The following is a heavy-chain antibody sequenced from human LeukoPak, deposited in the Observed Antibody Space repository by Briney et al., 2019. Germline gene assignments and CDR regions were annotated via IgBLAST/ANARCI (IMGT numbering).Heavy chain of an antibody. CDR1: GFTFSSYE. CDR3: ARDRGSGLDY. J-gene: IGHJ4*02. CDR2: ITSSDSTT. D-gene: IGHD3-10*01. V-gene: IGHV3-48*03. Sequence: GGSLRLSCVASGFTFSSYEMNWVRQAPGKGLEWLSYITSSDSTTHYADSVKGRFTISRDDAQNSLYLQMNSLRVEDTAVYYCARDRGSGLDYWGQGTLVTVSS.